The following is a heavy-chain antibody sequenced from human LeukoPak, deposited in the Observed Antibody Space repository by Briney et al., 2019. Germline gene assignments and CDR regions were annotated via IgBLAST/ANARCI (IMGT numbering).Heavy chain of an antibody. J-gene: IGHJ6*02. CDR1: GFTFTSYW. CDR2: VNSDGSST. CDR3: ARGRYYGMDV. V-gene: IGHV3-74*01. Sequence: GGSLRLSCAASGFTFTSYWMHWVRQAPGKGLVWVSRVNSDGSSTTYADSVKGRFTISRDNAKNTLCLQMNSLRAEDTAVYYCARGRYYGMDVWGQGTTVTVSS.